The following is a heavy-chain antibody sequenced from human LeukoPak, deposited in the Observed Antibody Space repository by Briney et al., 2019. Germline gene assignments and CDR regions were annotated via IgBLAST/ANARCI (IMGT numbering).Heavy chain of an antibody. J-gene: IGHJ4*02. CDR2: ISYDGSNK. V-gene: IGHV3-30*04. Sequence: GGSLRLSCAASGFTFRNYVIHWVRQAPGKGLEWVAVISYDGSNKYYADSVKGRFTISRDNSKNTLYLQMNSLRAEDTAVYYCARVLGTFDYWGQGTLVTVSS. CDR1: GFTFRNYV. CDR3: ARVLGTFDY.